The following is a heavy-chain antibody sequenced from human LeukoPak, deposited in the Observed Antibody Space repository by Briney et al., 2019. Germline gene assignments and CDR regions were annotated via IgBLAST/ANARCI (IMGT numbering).Heavy chain of an antibody. J-gene: IGHJ4*02. V-gene: IGHV1-69*05. CDR3: ARDRYSYGYFDY. CDR2: IIPIFGTA. CDR1: GGTFSSYA. D-gene: IGHD5-18*01. Sequence: GASVKVSCKASGGTFSSYAISWVRQAPGQGLEWMGRIIPIFGTANHAQKFQGRVTITTDESTSTAYMELSSLRSEDTAVYYCARDRYSYGYFDYWGQGTLVTVSS.